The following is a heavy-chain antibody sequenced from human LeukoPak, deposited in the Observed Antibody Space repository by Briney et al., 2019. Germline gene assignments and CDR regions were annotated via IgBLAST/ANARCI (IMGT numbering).Heavy chain of an antibody. CDR3: AGYDHSNFLAY. CDR1: GVFISSNY. Sequence: SETLSLTCTVSGVFISSNYWSWIRQPPGKGLEWIGYTHNSGDTNYNPSLKSRVTISMDTPKNQLSLSLSSVTAADTAVYFCAGYDHSNFLAYWGRGTLVTVSS. D-gene: IGHD4-11*01. V-gene: IGHV4-59*13. J-gene: IGHJ4*02. CDR2: THNSGDT.